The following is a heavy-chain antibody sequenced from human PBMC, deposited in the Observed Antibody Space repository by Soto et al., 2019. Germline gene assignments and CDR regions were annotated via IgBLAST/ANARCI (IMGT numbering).Heavy chain of an antibody. CDR2: ISAYNGNT. CDR1: GYTFTSYS. V-gene: IGHV1-18*04. J-gene: IGHJ6*02. D-gene: IGHD2-2*03. Sequence: ASVKVSCKASGYTFTSYSISWVRQALGQGLPRMGWISAYNGNTNYAQKLPGRVTMTTDTSTSTAYMELRSLRSDDTAVYYCAIVDIVVVPAAPANHYYYGMDVWGQGTTVTVSS. CDR3: AIVDIVVVPAAPANHYYYGMDV.